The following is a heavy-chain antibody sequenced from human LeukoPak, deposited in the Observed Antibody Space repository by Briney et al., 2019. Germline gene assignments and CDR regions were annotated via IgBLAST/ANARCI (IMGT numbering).Heavy chain of an antibody. Sequence: ASVKVSCKASGYTFTSYYMHWVRQAPGQGLEWMGIINPSGGSTSYAQKFQGRVTMTRDTSTSTVYMELSSLRSEDTAVYYCAMAAVAYCSGGSCFNWFDPWGQGTLVTVSS. CDR3: AMAAVAYCSGGSCFNWFDP. CDR1: GYTFTSYY. J-gene: IGHJ5*02. CDR2: INPSGGST. V-gene: IGHV1-46*01. D-gene: IGHD2-15*01.